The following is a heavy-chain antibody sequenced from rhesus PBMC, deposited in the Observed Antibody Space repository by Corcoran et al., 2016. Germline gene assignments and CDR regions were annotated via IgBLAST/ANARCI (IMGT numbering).Heavy chain of an antibody. Sequence: QVQLQESGPGLVKPSETLPPPCAVSGGSIRSSYYYWSWIRPAPGKGLGWIGYISYSGSTTDSPSLKSRVTISRNTSKNQFSLNLSSVTAADTAGYYCARELGGRQLEHYFEFWGQGALVTVSS. V-gene: IGHV4-122*02. J-gene: IGHJ1*01. CDR1: GGSIRSSYYY. D-gene: IGHD6-25*01. CDR3: ARELGGRQLEHYFEF. CDR2: ISYSGST.